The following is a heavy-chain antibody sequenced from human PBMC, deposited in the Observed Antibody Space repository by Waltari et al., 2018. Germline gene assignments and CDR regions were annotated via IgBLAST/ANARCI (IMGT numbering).Heavy chain of an antibody. J-gene: IGHJ4*02. V-gene: IGHV1-2*02. D-gene: IGHD4-17*01. CDR2: NNPNSGDT. CDR3: ARGNPLHNGDRMIFAY. CDR1: GYTFSDFY. Sequence: QVQLVQSGAEVKTPGASVKVSCKASGYTFSDFYMHWVRQAPGQGLEWMRFNNPNSGDTKYAQTFQGRVTMTRDMSITTAYMELSSLRSDDTAAYYCARGNPLHNGDRMIFAYWGQGALVAVSS.